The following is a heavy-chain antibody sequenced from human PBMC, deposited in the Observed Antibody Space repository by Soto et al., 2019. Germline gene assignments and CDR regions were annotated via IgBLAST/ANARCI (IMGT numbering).Heavy chain of an antibody. V-gene: IGHV4-34*01. CDR1: GGSFSGYY. CDR2: INHSGSS. D-gene: IGHD3-16*02. Sequence: PSETLSLTCAVYGGSFSGYYWSCIRQPPGKGLEGIGEINHSGSSNYNPSLKSRVTISVDTSKNQFSLKLSSVTAADTAVYYCARRRFYDYVWGSYRQRDAFDIWGQGTMVTVSS. CDR3: ARRRFYDYVWGSYRQRDAFDI. J-gene: IGHJ3*02.